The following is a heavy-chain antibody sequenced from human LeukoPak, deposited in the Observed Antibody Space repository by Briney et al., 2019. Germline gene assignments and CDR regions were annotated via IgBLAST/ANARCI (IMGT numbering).Heavy chain of an antibody. V-gene: IGHV4-31*03. CDR2: IYYSGST. CDR1: GGSISSGGYY. J-gene: IGHJ4*02. Sequence: SQTLSLTCTVSGGSISSGGYYWSWIRQHPGKGLEWIGNIYYSGSTYYNPSLKSRVTISVDTSKNQFSLKLSSMTAADTAVYYCARGVVKPNYFDYWGQGTLVTVSS. CDR3: ARGVVKPNYFDY. D-gene: IGHD3-3*01.